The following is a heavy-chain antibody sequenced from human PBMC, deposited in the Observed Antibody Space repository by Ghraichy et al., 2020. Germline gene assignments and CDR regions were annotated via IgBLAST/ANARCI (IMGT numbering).Heavy chain of an antibody. D-gene: IGHD4-17*01. Sequence: SQTLSLTCAVYGGSFSGYYWSWIRQPPGKGLEWIGEINHSGSTNYNPSLKSRVTISVDTSKNQFSLKLSSVTAADTAVYYCARHVPYGDYIEDYWGQGTLVTVSS. CDR3: ARHVPYGDYIEDY. CDR2: INHSGST. CDR1: GGSFSGYY. J-gene: IGHJ4*02. V-gene: IGHV4-34*01.